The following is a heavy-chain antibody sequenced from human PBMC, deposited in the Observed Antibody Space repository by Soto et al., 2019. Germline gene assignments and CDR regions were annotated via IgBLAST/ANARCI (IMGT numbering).Heavy chain of an antibody. CDR2: TSYDGNNK. Sequence: QAQLVESGGGVVQPGTSLRLSCAASGFRFKSFVMHWVRQAPGKGLEWVAFTSYDGNNKDYGDSVKGRFTVSRDNSQNTLHLQMDFLRPEDTALYYCARWGTTWGFDLWGQGTLVSVSS. CDR3: ARWGTTWGFDL. J-gene: IGHJ4*02. D-gene: IGHD3-16*01. CDR1: GFRFKSFV. V-gene: IGHV3-30*19.